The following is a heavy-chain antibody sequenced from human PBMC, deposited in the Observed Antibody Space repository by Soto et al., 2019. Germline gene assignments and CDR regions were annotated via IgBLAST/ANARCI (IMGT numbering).Heavy chain of an antibody. J-gene: IGHJ4*02. V-gene: IGHV3-21*04. Sequence: VQLVESGGGLVKPGGSLGLSCAVSGFTFISHTLNWVRQAPGKGLEWVSSISGSGSPYYADSVKGRFTISRDNAQNSLYLQMSSLRAEDTAVYYCSREVQPVFRREYDYWGQGTLVTVSS. CDR2: ISGSGSP. CDR1: GFTFISHT. CDR3: SREVQPVFRREYDY.